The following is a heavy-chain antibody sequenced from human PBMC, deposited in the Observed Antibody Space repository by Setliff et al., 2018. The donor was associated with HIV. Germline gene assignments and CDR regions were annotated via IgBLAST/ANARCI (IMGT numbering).Heavy chain of an antibody. Sequence: SVKVSCKASGFTFTRSAMQWGRQARGRRLEWIGWIVVGSGNTNYAQKFEERVNITRDMSTSTSYMELTNLRSDDTAVYYCAARPGVDSNGYYDYYYMDVWGKGTTVTVSS. CDR1: GFTFTRSA. CDR3: AARPGVDSNGYYDYYYMDV. V-gene: IGHV1-58*02. CDR2: IVVGSGNT. D-gene: IGHD3-22*01. J-gene: IGHJ6*03.